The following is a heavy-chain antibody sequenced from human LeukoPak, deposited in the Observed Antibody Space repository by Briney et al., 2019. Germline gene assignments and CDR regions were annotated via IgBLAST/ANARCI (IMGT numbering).Heavy chain of an antibody. CDR3: AKELAGYYYAAGFDY. V-gene: IGHV3-23*01. CDR2: ISGSGGST. Sequence: GGSLRLSCAASGFTFSSYAMSWVRQAPGKGLEWVSAISGSGGSTYYADSVKGRFTFSRDNSKNTLYLQMNSLRAEDTAVYYCAKELAGYYYAAGFDYWGQGTLVTVSS. J-gene: IGHJ4*02. CDR1: GFTFSSYA. D-gene: IGHD3-22*01.